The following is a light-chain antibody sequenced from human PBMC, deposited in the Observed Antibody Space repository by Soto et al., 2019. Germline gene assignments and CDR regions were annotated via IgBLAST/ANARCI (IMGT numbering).Light chain of an antibody. Sequence: QSALTQPRSVSGSPGQSVTISCTGTTTDFGAYTYVSWYQEHPGKAPQLMIYDFTKRPSGVPDRFSGSKSGNTASLTISGLQAEDEADYYCSSSAGTHTVVFGGGTKLTVL. V-gene: IGLV2-11*01. J-gene: IGLJ3*02. CDR2: DFT. CDR3: SSSAGTHTVV. CDR1: TTDFGAYTY.